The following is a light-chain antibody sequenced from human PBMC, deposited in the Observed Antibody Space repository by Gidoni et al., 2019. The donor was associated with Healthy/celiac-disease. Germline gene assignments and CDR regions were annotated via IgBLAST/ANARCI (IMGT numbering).Light chain of an antibody. CDR1: SSDVGSYNL. CDR3: CSYAGSSTPVV. V-gene: IGLV2-23*01. J-gene: IGLJ2*01. Sequence: QSALTQPASVSGSPGPSITIPCTGTSSDVGSYNLVSWYQQHPGKAPKRMIYEGSKRPSGVSKRFSGAKSGNTASLTISGLQAEDEADYYCCSYAGSSTPVVFGGGTKLTVL. CDR2: EGS.